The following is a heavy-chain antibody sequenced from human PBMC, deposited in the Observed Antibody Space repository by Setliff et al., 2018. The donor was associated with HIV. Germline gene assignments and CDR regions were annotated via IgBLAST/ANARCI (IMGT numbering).Heavy chain of an antibody. CDR3: ARLLVAGMLFDY. CDR1: GGSIISSTYF. Sequence: SETLSLTCTVSGGSIISSTYFWGWIRQPPGKGLECIGNIYYSGSTSYNTSLKSRVTISVDTSKNQFSLKLSSVTAADTAVYYCARLLVAGMLFDYWGQGTLVTVSS. V-gene: IGHV4-39*01. CDR2: IYYSGST. J-gene: IGHJ4*02. D-gene: IGHD2-15*01.